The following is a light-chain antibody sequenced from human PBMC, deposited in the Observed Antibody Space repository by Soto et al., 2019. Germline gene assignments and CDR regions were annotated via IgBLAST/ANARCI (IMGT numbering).Light chain of an antibody. J-gene: IGKJ1*01. CDR3: QQYGSPWT. CDR2: GAS. V-gene: IGKV3-20*01. CDR1: QSVSSSY. Sequence: EIVLTQSPGTLSLSPGERATLSCRASQSVSSSYLAWYQQTPGQAPMLLIYGASSRATGIPDRFSGSGSGTDFTLTISRLEPEDFAVYYCQQYGSPWTFGQGTKVEIK.